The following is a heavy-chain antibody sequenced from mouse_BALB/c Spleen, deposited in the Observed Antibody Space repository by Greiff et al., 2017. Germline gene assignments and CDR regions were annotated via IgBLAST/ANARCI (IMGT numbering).Heavy chain of an antibody. V-gene: IGHV5-4*02. J-gene: IGHJ4*01. D-gene: IGHD2-4*01. CDR2: ISDGGSYT. CDR1: GFTFSDYY. Sequence: EVKVVESGGGLVKPGGSLKLSCAASGFTFSDYYMYWVRQTPEKRLEWVATISDGGSYTYYPDSVKGRFTISRDNAKNNLYLQMSSLKSEDTAMYYCARELIRPSMDYWGQGTSVTVSS. CDR3: ARELIRPSMDY.